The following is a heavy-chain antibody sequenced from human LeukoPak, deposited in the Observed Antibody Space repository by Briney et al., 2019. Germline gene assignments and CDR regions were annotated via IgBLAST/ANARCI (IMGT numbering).Heavy chain of an antibody. J-gene: IGHJ3*02. CDR1: GGSISSSSYY. CDR2: IYYSGST. CDR3: ARDGDYYDSSGYSAFDI. V-gene: IGHV4-39*07. Sequence: PSETLSLTCTVSGGSISSSSYYWGWIRQPPGKGLEWIGSIYYSGSTYYNPSLKSRVTISVDTSKNQFSLKLSSVTAADTAVYYCARDGDYYDSSGYSAFDIWGQGTMVTVSS. D-gene: IGHD3-22*01.